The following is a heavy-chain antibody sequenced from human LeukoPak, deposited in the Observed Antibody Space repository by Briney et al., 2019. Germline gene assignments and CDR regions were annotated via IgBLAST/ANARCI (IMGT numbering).Heavy chain of an antibody. Sequence: GGSLRLSCAASGFTFSSYGMSWVRQAPGKGLEWVSAISGSGGSTYYADSVKGRFTISRDNSKNTLFLQMNSLRAEDTAVYYCAKMGKTENHYGSGRFSYYYYMDVWGKGTAVTISS. J-gene: IGHJ6*03. CDR1: GFTFSSYG. D-gene: IGHD3-10*01. CDR3: AKMGKTENHYGSGRFSYYYYMDV. V-gene: IGHV3-23*01. CDR2: ISGSGGST.